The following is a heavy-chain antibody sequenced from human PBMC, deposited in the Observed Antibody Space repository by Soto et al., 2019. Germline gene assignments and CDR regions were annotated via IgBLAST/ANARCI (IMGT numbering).Heavy chain of an antibody. Sequence: GESLKISCKASGYSFPNYWIGWVRQMPGKGLEWMGIIYPRDSDLRYSPSFQGQVTISADKSISTAYLQWNSLKASDTAMYYCARLLYYDSCGYSRALFAYWTQGTLVTGSS. CDR3: ARLLYYDSCGYSRALFAY. J-gene: IGHJ4*02. CDR1: GYSFPNYW. D-gene: IGHD3-22*01. V-gene: IGHV5-51*01. CDR2: IYPRDSDL.